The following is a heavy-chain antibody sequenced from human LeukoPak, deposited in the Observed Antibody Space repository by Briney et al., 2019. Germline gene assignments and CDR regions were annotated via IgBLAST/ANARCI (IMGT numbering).Heavy chain of an antibody. J-gene: IGHJ4*02. CDR2: MSSSGHTT. D-gene: IGHD5-18*01. CDR1: GFALSDYY. CDR3: ARSGYGDFDY. V-gene: IGHV3-11*01. Sequence: GGSLRLSCEASGFALSDYYMSWIRQAPGKGLEWISYMSSSGHTTYYADSLEGRFTISRDNAENSLYLQLNSLRAGDTAMYYCARSGYGDFDYWGQGTLVTVSS.